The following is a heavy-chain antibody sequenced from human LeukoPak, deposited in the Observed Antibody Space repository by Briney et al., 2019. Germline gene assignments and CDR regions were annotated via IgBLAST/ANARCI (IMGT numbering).Heavy chain of an antibody. Sequence: ASVKVSCKASGYTFTGYYMHWVRQAPGQGLEWMAWINPKSGDTNCTQKFQGRVTVTRDTSSSTAYMELNRLRYDDTAVYYCASGTESSDSYGRVGAFDYWGQGTLVTVSS. J-gene: IGHJ4*01. V-gene: IGHV1-2*02. CDR2: INPKSGDT. CDR3: ASGTESSDSYGRVGAFDY. CDR1: GYTFTGYY. D-gene: IGHD3-22*01.